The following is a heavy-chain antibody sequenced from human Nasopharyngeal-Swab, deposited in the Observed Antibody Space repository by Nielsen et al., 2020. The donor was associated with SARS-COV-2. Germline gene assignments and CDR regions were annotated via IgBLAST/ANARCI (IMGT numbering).Heavy chain of an antibody. CDR1: GGSISSSSYY. Sequence: SETLSLTCTVPGGSISSSSYYWGWIRQPPGKGLEWIGSIYYSGSTYYNPSLKSRVTISVDTSKNQFSLKLSSVTAADTAVYYCARQVGATVIDYWGQGTLVTVSS. D-gene: IGHD1-26*01. CDR2: IYYSGST. J-gene: IGHJ4*02. V-gene: IGHV4-39*01. CDR3: ARQVGATVIDY.